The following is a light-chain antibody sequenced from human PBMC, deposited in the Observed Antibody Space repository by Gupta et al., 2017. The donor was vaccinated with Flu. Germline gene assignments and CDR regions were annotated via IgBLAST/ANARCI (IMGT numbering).Light chain of an antibody. V-gene: IGKV4-1*01. Sequence: LGERATSNCKSSQSVLFDSNNKNYLAWYQQKPRQPPKLLIYWATTRESGVPDRFNGSGSGTDFTLTISNRRAEDVAVYYCQQYDSTPMFTFGQGTKLEFK. CDR3: QQYDSTPMFT. CDR2: WAT. J-gene: IGKJ2*01. CDR1: QSVLFDSNNKNY.